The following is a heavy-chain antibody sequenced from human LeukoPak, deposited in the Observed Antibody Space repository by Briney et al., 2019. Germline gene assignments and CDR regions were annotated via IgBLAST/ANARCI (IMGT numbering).Heavy chain of an antibody. CDR1: GYTFTGYY. CDR3: ARSGYYYGLDV. CDR2: MRWNNPSSGGT. J-gene: IGHJ6*04. V-gene: IGHV1-2*02. Sequence: ASVKVSCKTSGYTFTGYYMHWVRQAPGQGLEWMGWMRWNNPSSGGTNYAQRFQGRVTMTRDTSISTAYMELYRLTSDDTAGYFCARSGYYYGLDVWGKGTTVTVSS. D-gene: IGHD1-26*01.